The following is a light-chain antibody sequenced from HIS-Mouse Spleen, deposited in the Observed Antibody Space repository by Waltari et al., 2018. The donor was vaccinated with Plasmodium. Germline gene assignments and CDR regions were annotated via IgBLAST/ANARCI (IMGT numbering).Light chain of an antibody. CDR3: CSYAGSYTHYV. V-gene: IGLV2-11*01. CDR2: DVS. J-gene: IGLJ1*01. CDR1: SSDVGGFHY. Sequence: QSALTQPRSVSGSPGQSVTIPCTGTSSDVGGFHYVSWYQQHPGKAPKLMIYDVSKRPSGVPDRFSGSKSGNTASLTISGLQAEDEADYYCCSYAGSYTHYVFGTGTKVTVL.